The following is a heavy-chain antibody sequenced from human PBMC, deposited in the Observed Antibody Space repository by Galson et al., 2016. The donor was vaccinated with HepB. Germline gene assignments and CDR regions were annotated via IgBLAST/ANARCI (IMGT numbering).Heavy chain of an antibody. CDR2: IHNSGST. CDR3: ARDGGYDDAFDI. D-gene: IGHD3-16*01. Sequence: SETLSLTCTVSGGSIRTYYWSWIRQSPGKGLEWIGYIHNSGSTNYNPSLKSRVSISIDTTNNRISLRLSSVTAADTALYYCARDGGYDDAFDIWGQGTMVTVSS. CDR1: GGSIRTYY. V-gene: IGHV4-59*01. J-gene: IGHJ3*02.